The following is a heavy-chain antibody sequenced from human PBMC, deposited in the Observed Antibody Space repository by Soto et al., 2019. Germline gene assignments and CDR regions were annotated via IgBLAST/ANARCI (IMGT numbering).Heavy chain of an antibody. CDR3: ASSDGDYERMQNWFDP. CDR1: GGTFSSYA. V-gene: IGHV1-69*12. Sequence: QVQLVQSGAEVKKPGSSVKVSCKASGGTFSSYAISWVRQAPGQGLEWMGGIIPIFGTAIYAQKFQGRVTITADESTSTAYMELSSLRSEDTAVYYCASSDGDYERMQNWFDPWGKGTLVTVSS. J-gene: IGHJ5*02. D-gene: IGHD4-17*01. CDR2: IIPIFGTA.